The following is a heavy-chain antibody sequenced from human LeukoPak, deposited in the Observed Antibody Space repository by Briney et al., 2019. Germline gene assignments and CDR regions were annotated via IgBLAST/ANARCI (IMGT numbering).Heavy chain of an antibody. CDR1: GYTFTSYY. V-gene: IGHV1-46*01. D-gene: IGHD3-22*01. J-gene: IGHJ4*02. Sequence: ASVKVSCKASGYTFTSYYMHWVRQAPGQGLEWMGLISPSGSNTNYAQKLQGRVTMTTDTSTSTAYMELRSLRSDDTAVYYCARDLLFHYYDSSGYYALGYWGQGTLVTVSS. CDR2: ISPSGSNT. CDR3: ARDLLFHYYDSSGYYALGY.